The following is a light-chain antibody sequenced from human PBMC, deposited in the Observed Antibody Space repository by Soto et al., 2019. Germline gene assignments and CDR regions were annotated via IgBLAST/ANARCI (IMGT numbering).Light chain of an antibody. J-gene: IGLJ1*01. CDR2: GNS. Sequence: QSVLTQPPSVSGAPGQRVTISCTGSSSNIGAGYDVHWYQQLPGTAPKLLFYGNSNRPSGVPDRFSGSKSGTSDSLAITGLQAEDEADYYCQSHDSSLSGYVFGTGTKLTVL. CDR1: SSNIGAGYD. CDR3: QSHDSSLSGYV. V-gene: IGLV1-40*01.